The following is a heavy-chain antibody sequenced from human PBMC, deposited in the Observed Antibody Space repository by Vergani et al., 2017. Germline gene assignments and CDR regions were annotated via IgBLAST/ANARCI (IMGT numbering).Heavy chain of an antibody. CDR1: GYSFTSYW. J-gene: IGHJ6*02. V-gene: IGHV5-10-1*01. CDR3: ASQPPDYYYYGMDV. CDR2: IDPSDSYT. Sequence: EVQLVPSGAEVKKPGESLKISCKGSGYSFTSYWIGWVRQMPGKGLEWMGRIDPSDSYTNYSPSFQGHVTISADKSISTAYLQWSSLKASDTAMYYCASQPPDYYYYGMDVWGQGTTVTVSS.